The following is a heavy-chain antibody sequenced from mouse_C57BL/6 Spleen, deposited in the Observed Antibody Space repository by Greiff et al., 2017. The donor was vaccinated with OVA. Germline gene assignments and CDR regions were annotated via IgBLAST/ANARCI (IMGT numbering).Heavy chain of an antibody. CDR2: IDPENGDT. J-gene: IGHJ3*01. CDR3: TTWSNS. V-gene: IGHV14-4*01. D-gene: IGHD2-5*01. CDR1: GFNIKDDY. Sequence: EVQGVESGAELVRPGASVKLSCTASGFNIKDDYMHWVKQRPEQGLEWIGWIDPENGDTEYASKFQGKATITADTSSNTAYLQLSSLTSEDTAVYYCTTWSNSWGQGTLVTVSA.